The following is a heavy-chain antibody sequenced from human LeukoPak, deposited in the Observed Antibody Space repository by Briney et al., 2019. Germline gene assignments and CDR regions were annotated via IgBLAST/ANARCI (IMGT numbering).Heavy chain of an antibody. D-gene: IGHD3-22*01. J-gene: IGHJ4*02. CDR1: GGSISSYY. CDR3: AGRITMIVK. Sequence: TSETLSLTCTVSGGSISSYYWSCIRQPPGKGLEWIGYINYSGSTNYNPSLKSRVTISLDTSKNQFSLKLSSVTAADTAVYYCAGRITMIVKWGQGTLVTVSS. V-gene: IGHV4-59*12. CDR2: INYSGST.